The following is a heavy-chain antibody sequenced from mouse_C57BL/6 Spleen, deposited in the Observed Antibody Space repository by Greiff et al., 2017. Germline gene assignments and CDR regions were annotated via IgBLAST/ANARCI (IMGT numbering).Heavy chain of an antibody. J-gene: IGHJ4*01. V-gene: IGHV1-82*01. CDR1: GYAFSSSW. CDR3: ARSFITTVSDAMDY. Sequence: VQLKESGPELVKPGASVKISCKASGYAFSSSWMNWVKQRPGKGLEWIGRIYPGDGDTNYNGKFKGKATLTADKSSSTAYMQLSSLTSEDSAVYFCARSFITTVSDAMDYWGQGTSVTVSS. CDR2: IYPGDGDT. D-gene: IGHD1-1*01.